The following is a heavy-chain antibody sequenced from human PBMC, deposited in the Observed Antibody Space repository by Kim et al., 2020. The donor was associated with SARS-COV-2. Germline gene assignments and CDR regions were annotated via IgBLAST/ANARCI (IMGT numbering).Heavy chain of an antibody. V-gene: IGHV3-53*04. J-gene: IGHJ4*02. D-gene: IGHD3-10*01. CDR3: ARGFGEFPPGFD. Sequence: YADSVKGRFTISRHKSKNTLYLQMNSLRAEDTAVYYCARGFGEFPPGFDWGQGTLVTVSS.